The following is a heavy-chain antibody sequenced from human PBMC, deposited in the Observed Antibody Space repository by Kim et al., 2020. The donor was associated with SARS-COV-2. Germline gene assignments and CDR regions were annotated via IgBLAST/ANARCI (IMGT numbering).Heavy chain of an antibody. CDR1: GGTFSSYA. CDR2: IIPIFGTA. V-gene: IGHV1-69*13. Sequence: SVKVSCKASGGTFSSYAISWVRQAPGQGLEWMGGIIPIFGTANYAQKFQGRVTITADESTSTAYMELSSLRSEDTAVYYCASPLGGGDFWSGYSPDAFDILGQGTMVTVSS. CDR3: ASPLGGGDFWSGYSPDAFDI. J-gene: IGHJ3*02. D-gene: IGHD3-3*01.